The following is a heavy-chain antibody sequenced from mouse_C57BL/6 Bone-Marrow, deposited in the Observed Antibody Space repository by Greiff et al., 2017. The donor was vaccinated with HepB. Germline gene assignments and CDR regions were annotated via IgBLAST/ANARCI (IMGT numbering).Heavy chain of an antibody. Sequence: QVQLQQSGAELVRPGASVKLSCKASGYTFTDYYINWVKQRPGQGLEWIARIYPGSGNTYYNEKFKGKATLTAEKSSSTAYMQLSSLTSEDSAVYFCARLGGPYYAMDYWGQGTSVTVSS. CDR2: IYPGSGNT. J-gene: IGHJ4*01. D-gene: IGHD1-1*02. CDR1: GYTFTDYY. V-gene: IGHV1-76*01. CDR3: ARLGGPYYAMDY.